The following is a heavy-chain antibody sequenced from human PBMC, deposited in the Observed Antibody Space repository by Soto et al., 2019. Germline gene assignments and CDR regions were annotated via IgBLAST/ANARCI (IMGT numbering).Heavy chain of an antibody. CDR1: XXTFSNFG. CDR2: ISSDGGDK. D-gene: IGHD2-15*01. V-gene: IGHV3-30*18. J-gene: IGHJ4*02. CDR3: VKGSEVARQELDH. Sequence: QVQLVESGGGVVQPGRSPRLSCAASXXTFSNFGMHWVRQAPGKGLEWVAAISSDGGDKYYSHSVKDRFTISRDNSKNTLFLQMNSLRVEDTAVYYCVKGSEVARQELDHWGQGILVTVSS.